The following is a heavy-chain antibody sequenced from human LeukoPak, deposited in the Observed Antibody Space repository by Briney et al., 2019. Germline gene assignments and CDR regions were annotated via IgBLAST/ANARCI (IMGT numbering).Heavy chain of an antibody. CDR1: GFTFSNFG. Sequence: QPGRSLRLSCAASGFTFSNFGMHWVRQAPGRGLEWVAVVWNDGSNQYYVDSVKGRFTISRDNSRNMLYLQMNGLRAEDTAVYYCVKEAVRAAGSYFDYWGQGTLVTVSS. D-gene: IGHD6-13*01. CDR2: VWNDGSNQ. V-gene: IGHV3-33*06. CDR3: VKEAVRAAGSYFDY. J-gene: IGHJ4*02.